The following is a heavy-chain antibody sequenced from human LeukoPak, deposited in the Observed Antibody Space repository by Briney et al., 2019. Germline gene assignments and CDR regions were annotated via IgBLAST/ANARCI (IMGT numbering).Heavy chain of an antibody. CDR2: IYYSGST. Sequence: SETLSLTRTVSGGSISSFYWSWIRQPPGKGLEWIGYIYYSGSTNYNPSLKSRVSMSVDTSKKQFSLKLNSVTAADTAVYYCARVTGAYGLTPFDYWGQGTLVTVSS. CDR1: GGSISSFY. J-gene: IGHJ4*02. CDR3: ARVTGAYGLTPFDY. D-gene: IGHD4-17*01. V-gene: IGHV4-59*01.